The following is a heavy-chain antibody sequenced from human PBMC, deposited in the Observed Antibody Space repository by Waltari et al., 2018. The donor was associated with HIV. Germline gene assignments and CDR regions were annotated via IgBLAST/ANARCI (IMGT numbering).Heavy chain of an antibody. CDR2: INHSGST. D-gene: IGHD3-10*01. Sequence: QVQLQQWGAGLLKPSETLSLTCAVYGGSFSGYYWSWIRQPPEKGLEWIAEINHSGSTNYNPSLKSRVTISIDTSKKQFSLKLSSVTAADTAVYYCARTGIEDYYYYGMDVWGQGTTVSVSS. CDR1: GGSFSGYY. J-gene: IGHJ6*02. V-gene: IGHV4-34*01. CDR3: ARTGIEDYYYYGMDV.